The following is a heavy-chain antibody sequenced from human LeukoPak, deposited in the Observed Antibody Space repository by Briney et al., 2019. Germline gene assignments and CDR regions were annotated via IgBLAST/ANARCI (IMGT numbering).Heavy chain of an antibody. V-gene: IGHV1-46*01. CDR1: GYTFSSYY. CDR3: ARGVVIPGGVGLDP. Sequence: ASVKVSCKASGYTFSSYYMHWVRQAPGQGLEWMGIVNPSGGTTSYAQKFQGRVTMTRDTSTSTAYMELRSLRLDDTAVYYCARGVVIPGGVGLDPWGQGTLVIVSS. J-gene: IGHJ5*02. CDR2: VNPSGGTT. D-gene: IGHD2-15*01.